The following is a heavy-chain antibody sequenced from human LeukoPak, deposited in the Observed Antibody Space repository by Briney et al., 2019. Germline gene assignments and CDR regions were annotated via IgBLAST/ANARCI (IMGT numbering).Heavy chain of an antibody. D-gene: IGHD3-3*01. CDR1: GVSVSSGGYY. V-gene: IGHV4-61*08. J-gene: IGHJ6*02. Sequence: SETLSLTCTVSGVSVSSGGYYWSWIRQPPGKGLEWIGYIYYSGSTNYNPSLKSRVTISVDTSKNQFSLKLSSVTAADTAVYYCARDQNTNLYYDFWSGYYTGYYYYYGMDVWGQGTTVTVSS. CDR2: IYYSGST. CDR3: ARDQNTNLYYDFWSGYYTGYYYYYGMDV.